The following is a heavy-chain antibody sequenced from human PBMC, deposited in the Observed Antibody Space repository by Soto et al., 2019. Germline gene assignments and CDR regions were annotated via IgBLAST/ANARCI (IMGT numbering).Heavy chain of an antibody. Sequence: GGSLRLSCAASGFTFSSYAMHWVRQAPGKGLEWVAVIRNGGSTKYYADSVKGRFTISRDNAKNSLYLQMNSLRDDDTAVYYCARGRGYCGGTNCYLDYWGQGALVTVSS. J-gene: IGHJ4*02. CDR1: GFTFSSYA. D-gene: IGHD2-21*01. CDR3: ARGRGYCGGTNCYLDY. V-gene: IGHV3-30-3*01. CDR2: IRNGGSTK.